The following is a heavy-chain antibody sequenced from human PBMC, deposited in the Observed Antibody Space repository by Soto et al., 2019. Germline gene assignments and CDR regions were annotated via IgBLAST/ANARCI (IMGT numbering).Heavy chain of an antibody. CDR3: ARVQVVPAEYYFDY. J-gene: IGHJ4*02. Sequence: SETLSLTCTVSGGSISSGGYYWSWIRQHPGKGLEWIGYIYYSGSTYYNPSLKSRVTISVDTSKNQFSLKLSSVTAADTAVYYCARVQVVPAEYYFDYWGQGTLVTVSS. CDR1: GGSISSGGYY. CDR2: IYYSGST. D-gene: IGHD2-2*01. V-gene: IGHV4-31*03.